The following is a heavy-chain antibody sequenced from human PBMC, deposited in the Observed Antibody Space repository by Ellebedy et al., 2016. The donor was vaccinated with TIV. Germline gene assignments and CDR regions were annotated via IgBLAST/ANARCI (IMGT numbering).Heavy chain of an antibody. V-gene: IGHV1-46*01. CDR1: GYTFTSYH. CDR2: INPSGGST. CDR3: ARDRLSGLGGGGVDV. Sequence: AASVKVSCKASGYTFTSYHMQWVRQAPGQGLEWMGIINPSGGSTDYAQKFQGRVTMTRDTSTNTVSMELSSLRSDDTAVYYCARDRLSGLGGGGVDVWGQGTTVTVSS. D-gene: IGHD3-10*01. J-gene: IGHJ6*02.